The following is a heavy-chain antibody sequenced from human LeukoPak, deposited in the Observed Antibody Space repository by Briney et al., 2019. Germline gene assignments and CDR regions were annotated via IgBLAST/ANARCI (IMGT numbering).Heavy chain of an antibody. J-gene: IGHJ1*01. D-gene: IGHD6-6*01. CDR1: GFTFSSYA. CDR3: AKARGGIAAPTEYFQH. CDR2: ISGSGGST. V-gene: IGHV3-23*01. Sequence: GRSLRLSCAASGFTFSSYAMSWVRQAPGKGLEWVSAISGSGGSTYYADSVKGRFTTSRDNSKNTLYLQMNSLRAEDTAVYYCAKARGGIAAPTEYFQHWGQGTLVTVSS.